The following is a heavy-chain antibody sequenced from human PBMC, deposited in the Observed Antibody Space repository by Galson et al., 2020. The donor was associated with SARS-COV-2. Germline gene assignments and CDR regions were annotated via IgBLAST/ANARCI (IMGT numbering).Heavy chain of an antibody. J-gene: IGHJ3*02. D-gene: IGHD3-10*02. CDR1: GFTFTNYA. CDR3: ARCVSGGASDI. CDR2: ISHDGSNE. Sequence: GGSLRLSCAASGFTFTNYAIHWVRQAPGKGLEWVAVISHDGSNEFYADSVKGRFTISRDNSENMLFLQMDSLRADDTAVYYCARCVSGGASDIGGQGTMVTVSS. V-gene: IGHV3-30-3*01.